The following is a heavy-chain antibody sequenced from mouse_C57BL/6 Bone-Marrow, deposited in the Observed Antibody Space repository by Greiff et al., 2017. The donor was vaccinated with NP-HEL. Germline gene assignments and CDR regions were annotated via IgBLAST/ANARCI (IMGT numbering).Heavy chain of an antibody. Sequence: EVQVVESGGGLVKPGGSLKLSCAASGFTFSSYAMSWVRQTPEKRLEWVATISDGGSYTYYPDNVKGRFTISRDNAKNNLYLQMSHLKSEDTAVYYCATFITTVVALYYYAMDYWGQGTSVTVSS. CDR3: ATFITTVVALYYYAMDY. D-gene: IGHD1-1*01. CDR1: GFTFSSYA. CDR2: ISDGGSYT. J-gene: IGHJ4*01. V-gene: IGHV5-4*01.